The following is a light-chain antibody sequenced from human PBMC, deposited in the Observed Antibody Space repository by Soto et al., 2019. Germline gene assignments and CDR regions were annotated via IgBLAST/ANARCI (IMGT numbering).Light chain of an antibody. CDR1: QSVSSNSYNKNY. CDR2: WAS. CDR3: QQYYSTQT. J-gene: IGKJ1*01. Sequence: ESVLIQSPEALGVSLGERASINCRSGQSVSSNSYNKNYLAWYQQNTGQPPKLLIYWASTPESVVPDRLSGRGFGTDFTLAISSLQVEDVAVYYCQQYYSTQTFGQATKVDIK. V-gene: IGKV4-1*01.